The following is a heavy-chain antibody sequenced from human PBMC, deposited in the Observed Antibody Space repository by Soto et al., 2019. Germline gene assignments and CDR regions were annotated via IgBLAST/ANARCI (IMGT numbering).Heavy chain of an antibody. CDR1: WFPFSSYA. Sequence: PGGAPRRSCAACWFPFSSYAMSWVRPAPGKGLEWVSAFRGDGTGAHYAASVKGRFTISRDNSRNTLYLQMSSLRAEDTAVYYCAKRKYCPSTTCFDYWGQGTLVTVSS. V-gene: IGHV3-23*01. CDR2: FRGDGTGA. J-gene: IGHJ4*01. D-gene: IGHD2-2*01. CDR3: AKRKYCPSTTCFDY.